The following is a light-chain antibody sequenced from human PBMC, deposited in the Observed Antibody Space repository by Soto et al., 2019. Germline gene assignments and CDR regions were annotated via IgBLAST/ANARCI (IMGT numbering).Light chain of an antibody. J-gene: IGKJ4*01. CDR2: GAS. CDR1: QSISTN. CDR3: QQYYDWPLVT. V-gene: IGKV3-15*01. Sequence: VLTQSPDTPSVFPGGRVTFSFRASQSISTNLAWYQQKPGQAPRLLIYGASTRDTHIPDRFSGTGSETEFTLSVSSLQSEDFAIYYCQQYYDWPLVTFGGGTKVDIK.